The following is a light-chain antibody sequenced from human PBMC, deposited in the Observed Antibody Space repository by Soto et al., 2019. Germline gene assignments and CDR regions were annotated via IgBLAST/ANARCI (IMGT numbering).Light chain of an antibody. J-gene: IGKJ3*01. CDR3: QKHDFAPFT. V-gene: IGKV1-27*01. CDR1: QDINNY. Sequence: DIQMTQSPSSLSASVGGRVTITCRASQDINNYLAWYQQKPGKVPKLLIYSASSLQSGVPSRFSGSGSGTEFTLTLSSLQSEDVATYYCQKHDFAPFTFGPGTKVDIK. CDR2: SAS.